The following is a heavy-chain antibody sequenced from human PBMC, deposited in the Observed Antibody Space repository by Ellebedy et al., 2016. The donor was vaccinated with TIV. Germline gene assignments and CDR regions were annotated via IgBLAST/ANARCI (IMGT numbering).Heavy chain of an antibody. D-gene: IGHD2-2*01. CDR3: ARGGPGSSSPHDY. CDR2: IWYDGSNK. V-gene: IGHV3-33*01. Sequence: PGGSLRLSCAASGLTFRSYGMHWVRQAPGKGLEWVAVIWYDGSNKYYADSVKGRFTISRDNSQNTLSLQMNSLRAEDTAVYYCARGGPGSSSPHDYWGQGTLVTVSS. J-gene: IGHJ4*02. CDR1: GLTFRSYG.